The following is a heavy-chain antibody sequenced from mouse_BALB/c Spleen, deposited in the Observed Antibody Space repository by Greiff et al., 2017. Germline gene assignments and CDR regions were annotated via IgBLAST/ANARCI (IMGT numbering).Heavy chain of an antibody. J-gene: IGHJ1*01. D-gene: IGHD1-2*01. CDR3: AVLRRVYFDV. CDR2: IHYSGST. CDR1: GYSITSGYS. Sequence: EVKLQESGPDLVKPSQSLSLTCTVTGYSITSGYSWHRSRQCPGNKLEWRGYIHYSGSTNYNPSLKSRISVTRDTSKNQFFLQLNSVTTEDTAKYYCAVLRRVYFDVWGAGTTVTVSS. V-gene: IGHV3-1*02.